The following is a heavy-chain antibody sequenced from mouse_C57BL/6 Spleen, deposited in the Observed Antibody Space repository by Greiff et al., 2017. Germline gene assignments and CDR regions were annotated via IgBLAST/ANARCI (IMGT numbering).Heavy chain of an antibody. CDR3: RRGLGLGQGY. V-gene: IGHV1-15*01. D-gene: IGHD3-3*01. CDR2: IDPETGGT. J-gene: IGHJ2*01. CDR1: GYTFTDYE. Sequence: VKLQQSGAELVRPGASVTLSCKASGYTFTDYEMHWVKQTPVHGLEWIGAIDPETGGTAYNQKFKGKAILTADKSSSTAYMQLRSLTAEDSAVYYCRRGLGLGQGYWGQGTTLTVSA.